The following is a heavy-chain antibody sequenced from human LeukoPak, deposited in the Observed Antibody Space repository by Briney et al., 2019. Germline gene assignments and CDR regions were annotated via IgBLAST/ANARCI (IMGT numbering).Heavy chain of an antibody. V-gene: IGHV3-7*01. CDR3: ARDISYYKYHYIAD. CDR2: INHNCGDK. CDR1: GCTFSTYC. D-gene: IGHD3-3*02. Sequence: GASVRLSCEASGCTFSTYCMSWVRQAPGKGLESVADINHNCGDKNYADTFKGRFTITTDNAKTTLYLQMSSLRAEDTAVYYCARDISYYKYHYIADCGKGGTVTASS. J-gene: IGHJ6*03.